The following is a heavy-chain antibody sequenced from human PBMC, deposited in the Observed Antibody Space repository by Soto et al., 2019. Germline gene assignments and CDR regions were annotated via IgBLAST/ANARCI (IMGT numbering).Heavy chain of an antibody. Sequence: GGSLRLSCATSGFTFSSFGMHWVRQAPGKGLEWVAVISYDGSNKYYADSVKGRFTISRDNSKNTLYLQMNSLRAEDTAVYYCAKTSGYDYVWGSSGLCAWGQGTLVTVSS. CDR2: ISYDGSNK. J-gene: IGHJ5*02. V-gene: IGHV3-30*18. CDR1: GFTFSSFG. CDR3: AKTSGYDYVWGSSGLCA. D-gene: IGHD3-16*01.